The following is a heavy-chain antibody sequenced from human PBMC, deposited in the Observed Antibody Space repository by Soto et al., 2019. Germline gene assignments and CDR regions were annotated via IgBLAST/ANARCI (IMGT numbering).Heavy chain of an antibody. V-gene: IGHV3-7*03. CDR1: GFTFSTYW. J-gene: IGHJ4*02. Sequence: GGSLRLSCTASGFTFSTYWMTWVRQAPGKGLEWVANVNQDGSDKYYGDSVKGRFTISRDNTKNSLYLQMNSLRAEDTAVYYCARAPQYYDFWSGYYRSGDLKLYFDSWGQGTLVTVSS. D-gene: IGHD3-3*01. CDR3: ARAPQYYDFWSGYYRSGDLKLYFDS. CDR2: VNQDGSDK.